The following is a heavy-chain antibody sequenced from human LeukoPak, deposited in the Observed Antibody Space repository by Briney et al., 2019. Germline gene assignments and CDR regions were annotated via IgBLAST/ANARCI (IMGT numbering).Heavy chain of an antibody. CDR3: ARPVGGWFDP. CDR1: GGSFSGYY. J-gene: IGHJ5*02. Sequence: PSETLSLTCAVYGGSFSGYYWSWVRQPPGMGLEWIGEVNLSGVTNYNPSLKSRITMSLDTSKNHFPLKLSSVTAADTAVYYCARPVGGWFDPWGQGTLVTVSS. V-gene: IGHV4-34*01. CDR2: VNLSGVT. D-gene: IGHD3-16*01.